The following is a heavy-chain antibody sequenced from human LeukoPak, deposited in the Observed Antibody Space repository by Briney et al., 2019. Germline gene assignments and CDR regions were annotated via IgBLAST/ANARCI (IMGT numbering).Heavy chain of an antibody. J-gene: IGHJ6*03. V-gene: IGHV1-69*05. CDR2: IIPIFGTA. D-gene: IGHD3-10*01. Sequence: ASVKVSCKASGGTFSSYAISWVRQAPGQGLEWMGGIIPIFGTANYAQKFQGRVTITTDESTSTAYMELSSLRFEDTAVYYCARDSPMVRGEYLGGYYYYYYMDVWGKGTTVTVSS. CDR1: GGTFSSYA. CDR3: ARDSPMVRGEYLGGYYYYYYMDV.